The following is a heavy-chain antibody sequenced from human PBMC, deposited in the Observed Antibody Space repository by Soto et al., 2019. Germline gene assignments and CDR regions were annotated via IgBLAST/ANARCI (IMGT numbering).Heavy chain of an antibody. CDR3: AKDLGSSWYYDYYYGMDV. CDR1: GFTFSSYG. V-gene: IGHV3-30*18. J-gene: IGHJ6*02. Sequence: SLRLSCAASGFTFSSYGMHWVRQAPGKGLEWVAVISYDGSNKYYADSVKGRFTISRDNSKNTLYLQMNSLGAEDTAVYYCAKDLGSSWYYDYYYGMDVWGQGTTVTVSS. D-gene: IGHD6-13*01. CDR2: ISYDGSNK.